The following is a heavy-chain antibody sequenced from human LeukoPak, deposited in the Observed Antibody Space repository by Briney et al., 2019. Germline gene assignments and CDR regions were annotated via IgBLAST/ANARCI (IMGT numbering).Heavy chain of an antibody. Sequence: GGSLRLSCAASGFTFSSYSMSWVRQAPGRGLEWVSGINWNGGSTGYADSVKGRFTISRDNAKNSLYLQMNSLRAEDTALYYCARGQNDFWSGYLAYYFDYWGQGTLVTVSS. CDR1: GFTFSSYS. J-gene: IGHJ4*02. CDR2: INWNGGST. V-gene: IGHV3-20*04. D-gene: IGHD3-3*01. CDR3: ARGQNDFWSGYLAYYFDY.